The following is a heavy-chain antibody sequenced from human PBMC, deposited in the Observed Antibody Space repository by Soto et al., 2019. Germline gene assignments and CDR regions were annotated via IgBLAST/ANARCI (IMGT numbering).Heavy chain of an antibody. Sequence: QVQLQESGPGLVKPSQTLSLTCTVSGGSISSGGTGSYWTWIRQLPGKGLEWIGYIYYTGNTYDNPSLQSRPPISIDTSEHQFSLKLTSVTAAHTAVYFCASGHDAYKVRYWGQGTLVTVSS. V-gene: IGHV4-31*03. D-gene: IGHD1-1*01. CDR2: IYYTGNT. CDR1: GGSISSGGTGSY. CDR3: ASGHDAYKVRY. J-gene: IGHJ4*02.